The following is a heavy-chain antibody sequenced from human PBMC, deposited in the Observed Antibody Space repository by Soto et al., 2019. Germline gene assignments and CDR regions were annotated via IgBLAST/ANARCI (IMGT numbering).Heavy chain of an antibody. Sequence: QITLKESGPTLVKPAQTLTLTCTFSGFSLSTSGVGVGWIRQPPGKALEGLALIFRDDDKRYSPSLKNRLTITKDNSTHQKDLTMANMYPVVTPTYYCARYSTSRYPPPQYLFHHWGQGTMITVSS. CDR2: IFRDDDK. J-gene: IGHJ4*02. D-gene: IGHD2-2*01. V-gene: IGHV2-5*02. CDR3: ARYSTSRYPPPQYLFHH. CDR1: GFSLSTSGVG.